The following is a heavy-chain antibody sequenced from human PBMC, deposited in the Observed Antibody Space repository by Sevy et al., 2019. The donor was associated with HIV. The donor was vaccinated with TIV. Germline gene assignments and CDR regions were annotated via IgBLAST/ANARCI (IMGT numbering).Heavy chain of an antibody. D-gene: IGHD3-9*01. CDR1: GYTLTCYY. Sequence: ASVKVSCKASGYTLTCYYMHWVRQAPGQGLEWMGWINPNSGGTNYAQKFQGRVTMTRDTSISTAYMELSRLRSDDTAVYYCARDLFPTHYDILTGADDAFDIWGQGPMVTVSS. V-gene: IGHV1-2*02. CDR2: INPNSGGT. CDR3: ARDLFPTHYDILTGADDAFDI. J-gene: IGHJ3*02.